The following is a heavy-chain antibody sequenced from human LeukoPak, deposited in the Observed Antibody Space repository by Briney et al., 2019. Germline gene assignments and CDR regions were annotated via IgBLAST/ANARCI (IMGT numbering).Heavy chain of an antibody. J-gene: IGHJ2*01. Sequence: PGGSLRLSCAASGSTFSSYAMSWVRQAPGKGLEWVSSISSSSTYIYYADSVKGRFTISRDNAKNSLYLQMNSLRAEDTAVYYCARRSRRSTSYKAQYFDLWGRGTLVTVSS. CDR3: ARRSRRSTSYKAQYFDL. CDR1: GSTFSSYA. D-gene: IGHD2-2*01. CDR2: ISSSSTYI. V-gene: IGHV3-21*01.